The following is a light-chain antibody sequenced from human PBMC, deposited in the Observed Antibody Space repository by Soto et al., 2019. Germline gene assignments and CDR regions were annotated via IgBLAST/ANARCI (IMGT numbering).Light chain of an antibody. CDR1: SSDVGAYNY. CDR2: DVS. V-gene: IGLV2-14*03. CDR3: SSWTKSGTYV. J-gene: IGLJ1*01. Sequence: QSALTQPASVSGSPVQSITISCTGSSSDVGAYNYVSWYRHLPGKAPELMIYDVSHRPSGVSDRFSGSKSGNTASLTISGLQAEDDADYYCSSWTKSGTYVCGTGT.